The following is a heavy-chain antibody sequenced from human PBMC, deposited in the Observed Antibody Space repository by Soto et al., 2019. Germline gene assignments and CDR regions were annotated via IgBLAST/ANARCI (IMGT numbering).Heavy chain of an antibody. D-gene: IGHD3-3*01. CDR3: AHRQKRSLTLFWSGSGSVGAFDI. J-gene: IGHJ3*02. CDR2: IYWDDDK. CDR1: GFSLSTSGVG. Sequence: SGPTLVKPTQTLTLTCTFSGFSLSTSGVGVGWIRQPPGKALEWLALIYWDDDKRYSPSLKSRLTITKDTSKNQVVLTMTNMDPVDTATYYCAHRQKRSLTLFWSGSGSVGAFDIWGQGTMVIVSS. V-gene: IGHV2-5*02.